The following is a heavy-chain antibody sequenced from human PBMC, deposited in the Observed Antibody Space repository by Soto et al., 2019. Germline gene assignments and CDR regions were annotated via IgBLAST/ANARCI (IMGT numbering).Heavy chain of an antibody. CDR1: GDRVSSNSAA. CDR2: TYYRSKWYN. V-gene: IGHV6-1*01. J-gene: IGHJ5*02. CDR3: ARVLYSYGQTRWFDP. Sequence: SQTLSLTCAISGDRVSSNSAAWTWLRPSPSRGLEWLGRTYYRSKWYNDYAVSVKSRITINPDTSKNQFSLQLNSVTPEDTAVYYCARVLYSYGQTRWFDPWGQGTLVTVSS. D-gene: IGHD5-18*01.